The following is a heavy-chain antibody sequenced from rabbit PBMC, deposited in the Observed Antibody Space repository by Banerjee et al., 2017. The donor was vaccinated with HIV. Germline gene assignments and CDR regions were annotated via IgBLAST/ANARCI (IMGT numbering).Heavy chain of an antibody. CDR3: ARGYWTDGLHL. Sequence: QEQLKETGGGLVQPGGSLKLSCKASGFDFSTYGVNWVRQAPGKGLEWIGCIRPSDGITYYASWAKGRFTISKTSSTTVTLQMTSLTAADTATYFCARGYWTDGLHLWGPGTLVTVS. V-gene: IGHV1S45*01. CDR2: IRPSDGIT. CDR1: GFDFSTYG. D-gene: IGHD1-1*01. J-gene: IGHJ4*01.